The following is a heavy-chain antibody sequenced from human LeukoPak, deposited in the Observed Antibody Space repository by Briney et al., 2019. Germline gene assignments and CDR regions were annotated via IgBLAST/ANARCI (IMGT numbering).Heavy chain of an antibody. V-gene: IGHV3-53*01. D-gene: IGHD4-17*01. CDR2: IYSGGYT. CDR1: GFSVSSNY. CDR3: ARDDPYGD. Sequence: GGSLRLSCAASGFSVSSNYMSWVRQAPGKGLEWVSVIYSGGYTNYADSVKGRFTISRDNSKNTLYLQTNSLRVEDTAVYYCARDDPYGDWGQGTLVTVSS. J-gene: IGHJ4*02.